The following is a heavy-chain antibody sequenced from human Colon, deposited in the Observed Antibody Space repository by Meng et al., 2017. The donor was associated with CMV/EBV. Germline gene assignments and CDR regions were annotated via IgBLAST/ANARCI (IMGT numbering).Heavy chain of an antibody. CDR3: AREYCSTTTCSYNPHWFDP. CDR1: FNPYY. V-gene: IGHV1-46*02. Sequence: FNPYYVHWVRQVPGQGLEWMGMIHPGGGSPTHAQKFQGRVTVSTDTSTSAVYMELSSLRYEDTAVYFCAREYCSTTTCSYNPHWFDPWGQGTLVTVSS. J-gene: IGHJ5*02. CDR2: IHPGGGSP. D-gene: IGHD2-2*01.